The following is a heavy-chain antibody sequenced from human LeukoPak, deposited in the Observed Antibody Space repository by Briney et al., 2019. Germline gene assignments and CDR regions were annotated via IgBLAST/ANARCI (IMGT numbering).Heavy chain of an antibody. Sequence: GGSLRLSCAASGFTFSSYSMNWVRQAPGKGLEWVSYISSSSSTIYYADSVKGRFTISRDNAKNSLYPQMNSLRAEDTAVYYCAKDVVPFDYWGQGTLVTVSS. V-gene: IGHV3-48*01. CDR2: ISSSSSTI. CDR1: GFTFSSYS. D-gene: IGHD2-21*01. J-gene: IGHJ4*02. CDR3: AKDVVPFDY.